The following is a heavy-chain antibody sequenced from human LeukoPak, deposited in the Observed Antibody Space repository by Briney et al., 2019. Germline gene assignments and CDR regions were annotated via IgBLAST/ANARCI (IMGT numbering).Heavy chain of an antibody. V-gene: IGHV4-31*03. CDR3: ARDSGYYYDRSGYYGGWFDP. D-gene: IGHD3-22*01. CDR2: IYYSGST. CDR1: GGSISSGGYY. J-gene: IGHJ5*02. Sequence: SQTLSLTCTVSGGSISSGGYYWSWIRQHPGKGLEWIGYIYYSGSTYYNPSLKSRVTISVDKAKNQFSLKLSSVTAADTAVYYCARDSGYYYDRSGYYGGWFDPWGQGTLVTVSS.